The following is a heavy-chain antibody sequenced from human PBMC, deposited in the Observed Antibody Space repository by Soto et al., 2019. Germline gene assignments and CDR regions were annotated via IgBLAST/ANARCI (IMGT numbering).Heavy chain of an antibody. CDR1: GFTFSSYW. Sequence: PVGSLRLSCAASGFTFSSYWMSWVRQAPGKGLEWVSNIKQDGSEKNYVDSVKGRFTISRDNARNSLYLQMNSLRAEDTAVYYCARDQPFGGLWGQGTLVTVSS. V-gene: IGHV3-7*01. CDR3: ARDQPFGGL. CDR2: IKQDGSEK. J-gene: IGHJ4*02. D-gene: IGHD3-16*01.